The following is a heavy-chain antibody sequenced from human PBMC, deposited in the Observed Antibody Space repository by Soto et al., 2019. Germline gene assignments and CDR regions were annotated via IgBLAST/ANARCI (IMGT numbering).Heavy chain of an antibody. CDR1: GYTFTSYG. D-gene: IGHD3-3*02. CDR3: ARSDPAFSNWFDP. V-gene: IGHV1-18*01. CDR2: ISAYNGNT. J-gene: IGHJ5*02. Sequence: ASAKVSCKASGYTFTSYGISWVRQAPVQGLEWMGWISAYNGNTNYAQKLQGRVTMTTDTYTSTAYMELRSLRSDDTAVYYCARSDPAFSNWFDPWGQGKLVTV.